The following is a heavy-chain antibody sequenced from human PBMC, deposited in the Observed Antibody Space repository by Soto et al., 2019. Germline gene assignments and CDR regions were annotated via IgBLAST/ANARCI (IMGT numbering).Heavy chain of an antibody. CDR2: IRGQADSYAT. Sequence: PGGCLRLSCAASGFRCSDAVLDWVRQTSGEGLEWVGRIRGQADSYATAYAASVKGRFIISRDDSKNTAYLQMDSLRTEDTALYDCTRNRDYAFHISGQGTMVTVSS. D-gene: IGHD2-21*02. V-gene: IGHV3-73*01. CDR3: TRNRDYAFHI. CDR1: GFRCSDAV. J-gene: IGHJ3*02.